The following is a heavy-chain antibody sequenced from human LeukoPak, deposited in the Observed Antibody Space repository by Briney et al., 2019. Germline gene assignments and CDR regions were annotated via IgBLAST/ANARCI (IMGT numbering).Heavy chain of an antibody. J-gene: IGHJ5*02. Sequence: SSETLSLTCTVSGDSISSYYWSWTRQPPGKGLDWIGYIYYGGSTNYNPSLKSRVTISVDTSKNQFSLRLSSVTAADTAVYFCARLHYNWFDPWGQGTLVTVSS. V-gene: IGHV4-59*08. CDR3: ARLHYNWFDP. CDR1: GDSISSYY. D-gene: IGHD3-10*01. CDR2: IYYGGST.